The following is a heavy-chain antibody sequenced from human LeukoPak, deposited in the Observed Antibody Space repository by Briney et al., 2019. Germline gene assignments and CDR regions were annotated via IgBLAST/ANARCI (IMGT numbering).Heavy chain of an antibody. CDR3: ARHPGYRADHLRVFDF. J-gene: IGHJ4*02. Sequence: SETLSLTCNVSSGSISSGGYYWSWIRQHPGRGLEWIGYISYSGNTYYNPSLKSRVSISLDTSKSHFSLKVRSVTAADTAVYYCARHPGYRADHLRVFDFWGQGILVTASS. CDR2: ISYSGNT. V-gene: IGHV4-31*03. CDR1: SGSISSGGYY. D-gene: IGHD5-12*01.